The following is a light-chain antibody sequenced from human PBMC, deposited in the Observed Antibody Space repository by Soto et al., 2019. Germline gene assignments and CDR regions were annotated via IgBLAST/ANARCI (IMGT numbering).Light chain of an antibody. CDR1: QPVSTRD. J-gene: IGKJ2*01. Sequence: EIVLTQSPGTLSLSPRERATLSCRASQPVSTRDLAWYQQKHGQAPRLLIYGASSRATGIPDRFSGSGSVTDFTLTINRLEPEDFAVYYCQQYSDFPYTFGQGTKLEVK. CDR3: QQYSDFPYT. V-gene: IGKV3-20*01. CDR2: GAS.